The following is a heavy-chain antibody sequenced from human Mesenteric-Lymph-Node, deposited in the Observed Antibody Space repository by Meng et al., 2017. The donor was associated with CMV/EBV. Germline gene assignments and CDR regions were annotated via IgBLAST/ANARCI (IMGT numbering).Heavy chain of an antibody. CDR1: GFTFSNAW. CDR3: AKRGAMVRNQRDFDY. CDR2: FSGSGGNT. J-gene: IGHJ4*02. Sequence: GGSLRLSCAASGFTFSNAWMSWVRQAPGKGLEWVSGFSGSGGNTYYAESVKGRFTISRDNSKNTLYLQMNSLRAEDTAVYYCAKRGAMVRNQRDFDYWGQGTLVTVSS. V-gene: IGHV3-23*01. D-gene: IGHD3-10*01.